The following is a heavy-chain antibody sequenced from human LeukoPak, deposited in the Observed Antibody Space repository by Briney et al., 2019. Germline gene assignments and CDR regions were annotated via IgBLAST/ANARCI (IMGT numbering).Heavy chain of an antibody. V-gene: IGHV4-59*08. D-gene: IGHD7-27*01. CDR1: GGSISSYY. CDR2: IYYSGST. Sequence: SETLSITCTVSGGSISSYYWSWIRQPPGKGLEWIGYIYYSGSTNYNPSLKSRVTISVDTSKNQFSLKLSSVTAADTAVYYCASLGANWDFDYWGQGTLVTVSS. J-gene: IGHJ4*02. CDR3: ASLGANWDFDY.